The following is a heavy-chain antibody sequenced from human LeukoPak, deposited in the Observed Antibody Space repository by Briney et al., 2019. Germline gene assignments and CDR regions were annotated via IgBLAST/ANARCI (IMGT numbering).Heavy chain of an antibody. J-gene: IGHJ6*02. CDR3: ARFIGSYDYYGMDV. CDR1: GYTFTSYD. Sequence: GASVKVSCKASGYTFTSYDINWVRQATGQGLEWMGWMNPNSGNTGYAQKFQGRVTMTRNTSISTAYMELSSLRSEDTAVYYCARFIGSYDYYGMDVWGQGTTVTVSS. V-gene: IGHV1-8*01. D-gene: IGHD3-16*02. CDR2: MNPNSGNT.